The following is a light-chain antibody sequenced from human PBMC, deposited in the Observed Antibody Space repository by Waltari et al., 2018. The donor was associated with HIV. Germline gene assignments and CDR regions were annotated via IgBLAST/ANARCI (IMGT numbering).Light chain of an antibody. CDR1: SPNLGSNY. Sequence: QSVLTQPPSASGTPGQRVTISCSGSSPNLGSNYVYWYQQPPGTAPKLLIYRNNQRPSGVPDRFSGSKSGTSASLAISGLRSEDEADYYCAAWDGRRGVFGTGTKVTVL. CDR2: RNN. CDR3: AAWDGRRGV. J-gene: IGLJ1*01. V-gene: IGLV1-47*01.